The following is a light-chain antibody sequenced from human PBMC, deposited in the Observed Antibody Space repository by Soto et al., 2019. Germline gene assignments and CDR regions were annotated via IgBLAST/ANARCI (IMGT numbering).Light chain of an antibody. Sequence: QPVLTQSPSASASLGASVKLTCTLSSGHSRNAIAWHQQQPEKGPRYLMKINSYGSHIKGDEIPDRFSGSSSGAERYLTISSLQSEDEADYYCQAWVTGIGVFGGGTKLAVL. CDR1: SGHSRNA. CDR3: QAWVTGIGV. CDR2: INSYGSH. J-gene: IGLJ2*01. V-gene: IGLV4-69*01.